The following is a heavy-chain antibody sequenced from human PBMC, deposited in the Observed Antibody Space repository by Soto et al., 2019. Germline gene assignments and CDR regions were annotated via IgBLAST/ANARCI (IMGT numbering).Heavy chain of an antibody. Sequence: QVQLVQSGAEVKKPGSSVKVSCKASGGTFSSYAISWVRQAPGQGLEWMGGIIPIFGKANYAQKFQGRVTITADESTSTDYMELSRLRSEDTAVYYCARDLGVVVTANSGDYWGQGTLVTVSS. J-gene: IGHJ4*02. CDR1: GGTFSSYA. D-gene: IGHD2-21*02. CDR3: ARDLGVVVTANSGDY. V-gene: IGHV1-69*01. CDR2: IIPIFGKA.